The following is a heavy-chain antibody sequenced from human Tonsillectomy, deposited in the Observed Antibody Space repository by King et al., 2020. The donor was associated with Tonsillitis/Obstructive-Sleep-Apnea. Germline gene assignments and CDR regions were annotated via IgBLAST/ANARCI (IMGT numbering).Heavy chain of an antibody. V-gene: IGHV7-4-1*02. CDR3: ARAAEGSYDY. Sequence: VQLVQSGSELKKPGASVKISCKASGYSFTYFAMNWLRQAPTQGLEWMGGINNNNGSPTYAQGFTGRFGFSLDTSVTTAFLQISSLKAEDTAVYHCARAAEGSYDYWGQGTLVTVSS. J-gene: IGHJ4*02. CDR1: GYSFTYFA. CDR2: INNNNGSP.